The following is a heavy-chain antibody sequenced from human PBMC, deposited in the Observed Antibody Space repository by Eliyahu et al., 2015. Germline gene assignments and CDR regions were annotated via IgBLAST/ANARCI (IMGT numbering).Heavy chain of an antibody. CDR2: IYYSGHS. CDR3: ARVRDSSGYYTIDY. J-gene: IGHJ4*02. D-gene: IGHD3-22*01. CDR1: GGSISNTXSY. Sequence: QLHLQESDPGLVKPSETLXLTCXXSGGSISNTXSYWGWIRQPPGKGLEWIATIYYSGHSFSNSSLKTRLTISVDTSQNQFSLKLRSVTAADTAVYYCARVRDSSGYYTIDYWGQGTLVTVSS. V-gene: IGHV4-39*01.